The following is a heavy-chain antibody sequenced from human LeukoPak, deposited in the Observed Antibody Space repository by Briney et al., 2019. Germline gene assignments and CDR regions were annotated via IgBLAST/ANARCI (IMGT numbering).Heavy chain of an antibody. D-gene: IGHD3-22*01. V-gene: IGHV4-34*01. CDR3: ARQQTDHSSGYYSDWFDP. Sequence: NPSETLSLTCAVYGGSFSGYYWSWIRQPPGKGLEWIGEINHSGSTNYNPSLKSRVTISVDTSKNQFSLKLSSVTAADTAVYYCARQQTDHSSGYYSDWFDPWGQGTLVTVSS. J-gene: IGHJ5*02. CDR1: GGSFSGYY. CDR2: INHSGST.